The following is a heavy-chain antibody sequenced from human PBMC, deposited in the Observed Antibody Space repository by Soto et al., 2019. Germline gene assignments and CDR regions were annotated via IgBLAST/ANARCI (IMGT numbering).Heavy chain of an antibody. Sequence: PGGSLRLSFTASGFTFTGYEMNWGRQAPGKGLEGASYISSSGITMYYADSVKGRFTISRDNAKHSLFLQVNGLRAEDTAVYYLGRGGSGYYSDAFYIWGQGTMVTVSS. CDR1: GFTFTGYE. D-gene: IGHD3-22*01. J-gene: IGHJ3*02. CDR2: ISSSGITM. V-gene: IGHV3-48*03. CDR3: GRGGSGYYSDAFYI.